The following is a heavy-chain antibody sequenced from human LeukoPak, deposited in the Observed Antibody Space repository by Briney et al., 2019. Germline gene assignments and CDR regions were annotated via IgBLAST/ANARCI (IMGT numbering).Heavy chain of an antibody. J-gene: IGHJ4*02. CDR3: ARGDFGHTLPRAY. CDR2: INHSGST. CDR1: GGSFSGYY. D-gene: IGHD2/OR15-2a*01. V-gene: IGHV4-34*01. Sequence: SETLSLTCAVYGGSFSGYYWSWIRQPPGKGLEWIGEINHSGSTNYNPSLKSRVTISVDTSKKQFSLKLRSVTAADTAVYYCARGDFGHTLPRAYWGQGTLVIVSS.